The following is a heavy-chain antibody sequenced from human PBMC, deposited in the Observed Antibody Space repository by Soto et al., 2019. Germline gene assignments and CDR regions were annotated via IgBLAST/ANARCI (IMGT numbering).Heavy chain of an antibody. CDR3: ARDLDSGSYQGYY. D-gene: IGHD1-26*01. V-gene: IGHV1-69*08. CDR1: GGTFSSYT. J-gene: IGHJ4*02. Sequence: QVQLVQSGAEVKKPGSSVKVSYKASGGTFSSYTISWVRQAPGQGLEWMGRIIPILGIANYAQKFQGRVTITADKSTSTAYMELSSLRSEDTAVYYCARDLDSGSYQGYYWGQGTLVTVSS. CDR2: IIPILGIA.